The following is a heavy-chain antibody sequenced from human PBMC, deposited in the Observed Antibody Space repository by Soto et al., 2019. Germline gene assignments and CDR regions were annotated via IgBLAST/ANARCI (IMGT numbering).Heavy chain of an antibody. V-gene: IGHV5-51*01. J-gene: IGHJ4*02. CDR1: GYSFTSYL. Sequence: GGSLKISCQGSGYSFTSYLIRWVRQIPEKGRERMGIIYPADSDTTYSPSSHGQAPIPPDKSISTAYLQWSSLKASDTAMYYCARYTYYPGLRDYWGQGTLVTVSS. CDR2: IYPADSDT. D-gene: IGHD3-10*01. CDR3: ARYTYYPGLRDY.